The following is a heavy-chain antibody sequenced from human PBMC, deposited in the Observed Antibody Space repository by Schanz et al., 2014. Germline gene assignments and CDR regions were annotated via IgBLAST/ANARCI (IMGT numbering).Heavy chain of an antibody. D-gene: IGHD3-9*01. CDR2: FIVDSGNT. Sequence: EVLLVDSGGGLVQPGGSLRLSCAASGFTFSTYAMSWVRQAPGKGLEWVSGFIVDSGNTYYAGSVKGRFSISRDNSENTLYLQMNSLSADDTAVYYCAKQIHYDILTVTRNWGQGTLVTVSS. J-gene: IGHJ4*02. CDR3: AKQIHYDILTVTRN. V-gene: IGHV3-23*04. CDR1: GFTFSTYA.